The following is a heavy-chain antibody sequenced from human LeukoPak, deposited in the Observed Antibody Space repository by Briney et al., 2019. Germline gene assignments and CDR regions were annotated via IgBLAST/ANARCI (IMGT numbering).Heavy chain of an antibody. CDR3: TVPQCGGNWFDP. CDR1: GFSFSDSA. J-gene: IGHJ5*02. CDR2: IRSKGYSDPP. V-gene: IGHV3-73*01. D-gene: IGHD3-16*01. Sequence: AGGSLRLSCAASGFSFSDSARRWVRQASGKGLEWVGRIRSKGYSDPPAYAASLKGRFTISRDDSKSTAYLQMSSLKAEDTAVYSCTVPQCGGNWFDPWGPGTLVTVSS.